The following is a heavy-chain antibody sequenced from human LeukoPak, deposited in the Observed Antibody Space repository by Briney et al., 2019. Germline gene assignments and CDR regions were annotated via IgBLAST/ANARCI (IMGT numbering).Heavy chain of an antibody. J-gene: IGHJ4*02. V-gene: IGHV3-48*01. Sequence: GGSLRLSCAASGLTISSYSMNWVRQAPGKGLQWVSYISSSSTIYYADSVKGRFTISRDNAKNSLYLQMNSLRAEDTAVYYCARALWFGETFPAYWGQGTLVTVSS. CDR3: ARALWFGETFPAY. D-gene: IGHD3-10*01. CDR1: GLTISSYS. CDR2: ISSSSTI.